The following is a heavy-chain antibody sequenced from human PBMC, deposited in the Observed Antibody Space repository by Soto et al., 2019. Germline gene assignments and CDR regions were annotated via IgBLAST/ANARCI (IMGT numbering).Heavy chain of an antibody. CDR3: ARSVSIAARRSYYYYGMDV. CDR2: INPNSGGT. Sequence: ASVKVSCKASGYTFTGYYMHWVRQAPGQGLEWMGWINPNSGGTNYAQKFQGWVTMTRETSISTAYMELSRLRSDDTAVYYCARSVSIAARRSYYYYGMDVWGQGATVTVSS. J-gene: IGHJ6*02. D-gene: IGHD6-6*01. CDR1: GYTFTGYY. V-gene: IGHV1-2*04.